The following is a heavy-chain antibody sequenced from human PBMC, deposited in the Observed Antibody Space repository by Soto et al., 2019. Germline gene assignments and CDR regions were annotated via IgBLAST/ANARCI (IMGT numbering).Heavy chain of an antibody. D-gene: IGHD3-9*01. CDR2: IGNSVNAI. Sequence: GGSLRLSCVASGFALSNYQMDWVRQAPGKGLERVSYIGNSVNAIYYADSVRGRFTISRDNAKNSLFLQMNGLRAEDTAVYYCARDLTGYAMDVWGQGTTVTVSS. J-gene: IGHJ6*02. CDR3: ARDLTGYAMDV. V-gene: IGHV3-48*03. CDR1: GFALSNYQ.